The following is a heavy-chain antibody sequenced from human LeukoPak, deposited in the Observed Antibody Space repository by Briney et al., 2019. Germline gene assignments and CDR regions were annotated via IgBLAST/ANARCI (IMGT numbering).Heavy chain of an antibody. CDR2: INPNSGGT. CDR3: ARDLVVGYCSGGSCYSGLYYFDY. D-gene: IGHD2-15*01. J-gene: IGHJ4*02. CDR1: GYTFTGYY. V-gene: IGHV1-2*02. Sequence: GASVKVSCKASGYTFTGYYMHWVRQAPGQGLEWMGWINPNSGGTNNAQKFQGRVTMTRDTSISTAYMELSRLRSDDTAVYYCARDLVVGYCSGGSCYSGLYYFDYWGQGTLVTVSS.